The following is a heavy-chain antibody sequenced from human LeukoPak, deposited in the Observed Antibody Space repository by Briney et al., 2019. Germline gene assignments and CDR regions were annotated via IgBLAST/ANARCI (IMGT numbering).Heavy chain of an antibody. Sequence: GASVKVSCKASGYTFTGYGISWVRQAPGQGLEWMGWISAYNGNTNYAQKLQGRVTMTTDTSTSTAYMELRSLRSDDTAVYYCARDLGALAVAGSLDYWGQGTLVTVSS. D-gene: IGHD6-19*01. J-gene: IGHJ4*02. V-gene: IGHV1-18*04. CDR2: ISAYNGNT. CDR3: ARDLGALAVAGSLDY. CDR1: GYTFTGYG.